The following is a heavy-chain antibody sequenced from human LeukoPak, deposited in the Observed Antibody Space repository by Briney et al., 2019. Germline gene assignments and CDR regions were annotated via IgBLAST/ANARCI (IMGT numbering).Heavy chain of an antibody. CDR2: ISYDGSNK. CDR3: ARAGRAYGDYHYFDY. J-gene: IGHJ4*02. CDR1: GFPFNAYW. V-gene: IGHV3-30-3*01. Sequence: GGSLRLSCAASGFPFNAYWMTWVRQAPGKGLEWVAAISYDGSNKYYADSVQGRLTISRDNSKNTLYLQMNSLRAEDTAVYYCARAGRAYGDYHYFDYWGQGTLVTVSS. D-gene: IGHD4-17*01.